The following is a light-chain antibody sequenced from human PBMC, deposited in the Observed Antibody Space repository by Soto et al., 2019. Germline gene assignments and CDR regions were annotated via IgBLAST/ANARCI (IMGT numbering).Light chain of an antibody. CDR2: DVG. Sequence: QSALTQPASVSGSPGQSITISCTGTNSDVGAYSYVSWYQQYPGKAPKLLIYDVGARPSGISDRFSGSKSGNTASLTISGLQAEDEADYYCCSYAVTFYVFGTGTKVTVL. V-gene: IGLV2-14*03. J-gene: IGLJ1*01. CDR1: NSDVGAYSY. CDR3: CSYAVTFYV.